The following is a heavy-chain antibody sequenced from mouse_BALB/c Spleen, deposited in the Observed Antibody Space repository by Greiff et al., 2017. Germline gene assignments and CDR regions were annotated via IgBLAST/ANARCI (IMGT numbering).Heavy chain of an antibody. CDR3: ARSEGYYAMDY. Sequence: EVQGVESGGGLVQPGGSRKLSCAASGFTFSSFGMHWVRQAPEKGLEWVAYISSGSSTIYYAAPVKGRFTISRDNPKNTLFLQMTSLRSEDTAMYYCARSEGYYAMDYWGQGTSVTVSS. J-gene: IGHJ4*01. CDR1: GFTFSSFG. V-gene: IGHV5-17*02. CDR2: ISSGSSTI.